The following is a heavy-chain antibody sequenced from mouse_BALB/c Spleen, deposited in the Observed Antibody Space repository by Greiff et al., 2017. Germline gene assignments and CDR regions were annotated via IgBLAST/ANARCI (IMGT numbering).Heavy chain of an antibody. CDR1: GFTFSSYT. V-gene: IGHV5-12-2*01. Sequence: EVKLMESGGGLVQPGGSLKLSCAASGFTFSSYTMSWVRQTPEKRLEWVAYISNGGGSTYYPDTVKGRFTISRDNAKNTLYLQMSSLKSEDTAMYYCARGGMITQAWFAYWGQGTLVTVSA. D-gene: IGHD2-4*01. CDR3: ARGGMITQAWFAY. CDR2: ISNGGGST. J-gene: IGHJ3*01.